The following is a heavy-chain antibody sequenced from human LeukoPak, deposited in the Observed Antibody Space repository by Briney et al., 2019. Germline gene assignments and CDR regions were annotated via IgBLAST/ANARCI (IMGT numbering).Heavy chain of an antibody. CDR2: IHYSGST. J-gene: IGHJ4*02. CDR1: GGSISSGDYY. V-gene: IGHV4-30-4*08. D-gene: IGHD6-19*01. Sequence: PSETLSLTCTVSGGSISSGDYYWSWIRQPPGKGLEWIGYIHYSGSTYHNPSLKSRVAISVDTSKNQFSLKLSSVTAADTAVYFCARALDSSGWRYYFDNWGQGTLVTVSS. CDR3: ARALDSSGWRYYFDN.